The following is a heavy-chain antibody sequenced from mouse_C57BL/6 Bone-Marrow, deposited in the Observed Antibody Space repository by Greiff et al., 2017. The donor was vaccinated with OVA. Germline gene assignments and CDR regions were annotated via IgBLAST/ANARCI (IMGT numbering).Heavy chain of an antibody. D-gene: IGHD1-1*01. Sequence: EVKLMESGPELVKPGASVKMSCKASGYTFTDYNMHWVKQSHGKSLEWIGYINPNDGGTSYNQKFKGKATLTVNKSSSTAYMELRSLTSEDSAIYYCAIITTRYAMDYWGQGTSVTVSS. CDR1: GYTFTDYN. CDR2: INPNDGGT. V-gene: IGHV1-22*01. CDR3: AIITTRYAMDY. J-gene: IGHJ4*01.